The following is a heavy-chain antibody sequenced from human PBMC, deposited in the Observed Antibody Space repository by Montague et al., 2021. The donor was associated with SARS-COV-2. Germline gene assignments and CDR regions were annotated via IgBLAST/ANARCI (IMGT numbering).Heavy chain of an antibody. CDR1: GGSISSYY. V-gene: IGHV4-59*01. D-gene: IGHD3-3*01. Sequence: SETLSLTCTVSGGSISSYYWCWIRQPQGTGLEWIGYIYYSGSTNXYHSLTSRVTISVDTSKNQFSLKLSSVTAADTAVYYCARATVSDNDFWKLDRDAFDIWGQGTMVTVSS. CDR3: ARATVSDNDFWKLDRDAFDI. CDR2: IYYSGST. J-gene: IGHJ3*02.